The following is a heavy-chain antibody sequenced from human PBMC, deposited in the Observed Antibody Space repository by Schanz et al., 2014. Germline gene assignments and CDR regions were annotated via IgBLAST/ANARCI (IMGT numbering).Heavy chain of an antibody. D-gene: IGHD2-2*01. J-gene: IGHJ4*02. CDR3: ARRASCSRIGCPFDS. CDR1: GFTFSDYY. Sequence: QEQLVESGGGLVKPGGSLRLSCAASGFTFSDYYMSWIRQAPGKGLEWVSSISSSSSYIYYADSVKGRFTISRDNAKNSLYLQMNSLKTEDTAMYYCARRASCSRIGCPFDSWGQGTLXTVSS. CDR2: ISSSSSYI. V-gene: IGHV3-11*05.